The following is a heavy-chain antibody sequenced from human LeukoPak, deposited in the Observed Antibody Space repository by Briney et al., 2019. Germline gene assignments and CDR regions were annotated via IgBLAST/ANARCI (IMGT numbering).Heavy chain of an antibody. J-gene: IGHJ4*02. CDR1: GGSITSYY. CDR3: ARYFGPSRGFDY. V-gene: IGHV4-59*01. CDR2: ISDSGST. D-gene: IGHD3-10*01. Sequence: SETLSLTCTVSGGSITSYYWSWLRQPPGKGLDWIAFISDSGSTYYNPSLKSRVTISLDTSKKQFSLKLTSVTAADTAVYYCARYFGPSRGFDYWGQGTLVTVSS.